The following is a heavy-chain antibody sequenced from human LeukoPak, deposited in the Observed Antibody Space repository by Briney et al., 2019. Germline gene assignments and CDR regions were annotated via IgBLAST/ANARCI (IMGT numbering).Heavy chain of an antibody. J-gene: IGHJ4*02. CDR2: IIPMSGTV. CDR1: GGTFSTIG. CDR3: ARETGYAYGRAPLDY. V-gene: IGHV1-69*06. Sequence: SVKVSCKASGGTFSTIGISWVRQAPGQGLEWMGGIIPMSGTVNNAQKFQGRVTITADKSTGTAYMELSSLRSDDTAVYYCARETGYAYGRAPLDYWGQGTLVTVSS. D-gene: IGHD5-18*01.